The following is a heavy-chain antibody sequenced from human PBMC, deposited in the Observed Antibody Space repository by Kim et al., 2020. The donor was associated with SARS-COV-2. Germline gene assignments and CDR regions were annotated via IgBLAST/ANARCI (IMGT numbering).Heavy chain of an antibody. Sequence: SETLSLTCAVYGGSFSGYYWSWIRQPPGKGLEWIGEINHSGSTNYNPSLKSRVTISVDTSKNQFSLKLSSVTAADTAVYYCARGLRGYCTNGVCYVFDYWGQGTLVTVSS. CDR2: INHSGST. D-gene: IGHD2-8*01. CDR3: ARGLRGYCTNGVCYVFDY. CDR1: GGSFSGYY. V-gene: IGHV4-34*01. J-gene: IGHJ4*02.